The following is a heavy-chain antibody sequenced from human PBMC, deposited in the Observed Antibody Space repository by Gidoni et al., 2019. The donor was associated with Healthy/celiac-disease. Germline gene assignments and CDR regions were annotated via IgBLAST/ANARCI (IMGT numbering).Heavy chain of an antibody. J-gene: IGHJ6*02. CDR1: GYTFTSYY. V-gene: IGHV1-46*03. Sequence: QVQLVQSGAEVKKPGASVKVSCKASGYTFTSYYMQWVRQAPGHGLEWMGIINPSGGSTSYAQKFQGRVTMTRDTSTSTVYMELSSLRSEDTAVYYCARGLTIFGVVIGDGMDVWGQGTTVTVSS. CDR3: ARGLTIFGVVIGDGMDV. CDR2: INPSGGST. D-gene: IGHD3-3*01.